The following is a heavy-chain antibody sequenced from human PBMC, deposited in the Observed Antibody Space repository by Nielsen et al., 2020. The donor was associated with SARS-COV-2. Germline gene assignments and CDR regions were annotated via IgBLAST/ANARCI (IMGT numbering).Heavy chain of an antibody. CDR1: GFTFSSYA. D-gene: IGHD2-15*01. CDR2: ISGSGGST. J-gene: IGHJ4*02. Sequence: GGSLRLSCAASGFTFSSYAMSWVRQAPGKGLEWVSAISGSGGSTYYADSVKGRFTISRDNSENTLYLQMNSLRADDTAVYYCARDQLPYCSGGGCYSGGYWGQGTLVTVSS. CDR3: ARDQLPYCSGGGCYSGGY. V-gene: IGHV3-23*01.